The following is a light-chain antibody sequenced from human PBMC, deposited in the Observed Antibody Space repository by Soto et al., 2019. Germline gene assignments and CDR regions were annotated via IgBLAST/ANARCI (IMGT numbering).Light chain of an antibody. CDR2: AAS. V-gene: IGKV1-12*01. J-gene: IGKJ5*01. CDR3: QQSYSTPIT. Sequence: DIHMTHSPSSVSASVLYRVTITCLASQNIGGWLAWYQQKPGKPPKLLIFAASSLQSGVPSRFSGSGSGTDFTLTISSLQPEDFATYYCQQSYSTPITFGQGTRLEIK. CDR1: QNIGGW.